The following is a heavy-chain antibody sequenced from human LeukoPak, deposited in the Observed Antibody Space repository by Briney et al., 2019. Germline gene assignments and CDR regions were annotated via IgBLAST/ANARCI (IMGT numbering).Heavy chain of an antibody. CDR2: IYTSGST. J-gene: IGHJ5*02. D-gene: IGHD3-3*01. CDR1: GGSISSYY. V-gene: IGHV4-4*09. CDR3: ARRLDYDFWSGYFVGVFDP. Sequence: SETLSLTCTVSGGSISSYYWSWIRQPPGKGLEWIGYIYTSGSTNYNPPLKGRVTISVDTSKNQFSLKLSSVTAADTAVYYCARRLDYDFWSGYFVGVFDPWGQGTLITVSS.